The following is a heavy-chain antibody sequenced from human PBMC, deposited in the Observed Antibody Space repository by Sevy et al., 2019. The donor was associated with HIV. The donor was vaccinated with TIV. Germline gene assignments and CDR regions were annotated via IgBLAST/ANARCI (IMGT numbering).Heavy chain of an antibody. CDR1: GFTFDDYA. V-gene: IGHV3-9*01. J-gene: IGHJ4*02. D-gene: IGHD3-10*01. Sequence: GGSLRLSCAASGFTFDDYAMHWVRQAPGKGLEWVSGISWNSGSIGYADSVKGRFTISRDNAKNSLYLQMNSLRAGDTAVYYCARDRHGSGSSFDYWGQGTLVTVSS. CDR3: ARDRHGSGSSFDY. CDR2: ISWNSGSI.